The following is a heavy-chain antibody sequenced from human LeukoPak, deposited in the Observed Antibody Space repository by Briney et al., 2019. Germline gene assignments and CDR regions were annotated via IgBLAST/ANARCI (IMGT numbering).Heavy chain of an antibody. V-gene: IGHV1-46*01. CDR2: INPSGGST. Sequence: ASVTVSCKASGYTFTKYYMHGVRQAPGQGLAGMGIINPSGGSTSYAQKIQGRVTMTRDMSTSTVYMELSSLRSEDTAVYYCARERARENYYMDVWSKGTTVTV. J-gene: IGHJ6*03. CDR1: GYTFTKYY. CDR3: ARERARENYYMDV. D-gene: IGHD3-10*01.